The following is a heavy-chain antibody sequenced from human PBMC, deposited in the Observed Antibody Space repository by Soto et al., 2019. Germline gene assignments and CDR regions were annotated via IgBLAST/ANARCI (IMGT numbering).Heavy chain of an antibody. Sequence: PSETLSLTCTVSGDSISSGTHSWSWIRRPPGKGLEWIGYIFYSGTAYYNPSLKSRLTISVDTSKNQFSLKLSSVTAADTAVYYCARTDYGTAYFDPWGQGSLVTVSS. V-gene: IGHV4-30-4*01. CDR3: ARTDYGTAYFDP. CDR1: GDSISSGTHS. D-gene: IGHD3-10*01. CDR2: IFYSGTA. J-gene: IGHJ5*02.